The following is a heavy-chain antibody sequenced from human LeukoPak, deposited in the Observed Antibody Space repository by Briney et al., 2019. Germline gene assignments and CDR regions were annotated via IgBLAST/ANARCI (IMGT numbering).Heavy chain of an antibody. CDR3: ARQGQWLVTYYFDY. J-gene: IGHJ4*02. CDR2: IYYSGST. D-gene: IGHD6-19*01. CDR1: GGSISSFY. V-gene: IGHV4-59*08. Sequence: SETLSLTCTVSGGSISSFYWSWIRQPPGKGLEWIGYIYYSGSTNYNPSLKSRVTISVDTSKNQFSLKLSSVTAADTAVYYCARQGQWLVTYYFDYWGQGTLVTVSS.